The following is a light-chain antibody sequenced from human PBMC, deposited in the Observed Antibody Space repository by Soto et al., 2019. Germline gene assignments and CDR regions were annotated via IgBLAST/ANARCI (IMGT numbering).Light chain of an antibody. Sequence: VLTQPASVSGSPGQSITISCTGTSRDVGGHNYVSWYQQYPGKAPKVMIYEVTNRPSGVSNRFSGSKSGNTASLTISGLQTDDEADYYCSSYTSSSTYVFGTGTKVTVL. J-gene: IGLJ1*01. V-gene: IGLV2-14*01. CDR2: EVT. CDR1: SRDVGGHNY. CDR3: SSYTSSSTYV.